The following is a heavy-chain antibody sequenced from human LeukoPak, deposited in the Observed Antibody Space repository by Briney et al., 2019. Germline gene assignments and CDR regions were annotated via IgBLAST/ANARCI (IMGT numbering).Heavy chain of an antibody. Sequence: PSGTLSLSCAVSGGSLSSYYGSSVRQPPGKGLEWLWYIYYSGSTNYSPSLKSRVTISVDTSKNQFSLKLSSVTAADTAVYYWARGDYSLSSYYSFHMDVWGKGTTVTVSS. CDR2: IYYSGST. CDR1: GGSLSSYY. D-gene: IGHD4-11*01. J-gene: IGHJ6*03. V-gene: IGHV4-59*01. CDR3: ARGDYSLSSYYSFHMDV.